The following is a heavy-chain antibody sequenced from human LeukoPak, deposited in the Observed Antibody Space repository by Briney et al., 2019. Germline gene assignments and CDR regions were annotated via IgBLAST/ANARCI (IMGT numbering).Heavy chain of an antibody. CDR2: ISSSWST. V-gene: IGHV4-4*07. CDR1: GGSISSYY. J-gene: IGHJ4*02. Sequence: SETLSLTCTVSGGSISSYYWSWIRQPAGKGLEWIGRISSSWSTNYNPSLKSRVTMSVDTSKNQFSLKLSSVTAADTAVYYCARDRGPTVTRYFDYWGQGTLVTVS. D-gene: IGHD4-17*01. CDR3: ARDRGPTVTRYFDY.